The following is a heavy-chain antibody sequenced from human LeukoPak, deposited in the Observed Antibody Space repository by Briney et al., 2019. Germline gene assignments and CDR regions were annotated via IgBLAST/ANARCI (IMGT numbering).Heavy chain of an antibody. Sequence: SETLSLTCAVYGGSFSNYYWSWIRQAPGKGLEWIGEISRTGRTNYNSSLKSRVTISIDTSKNQFSLKLNSVTAADTAVCYCATARGYCSSTSCPDWFDPWGQGTLVTVSS. V-gene: IGHV4-34*01. CDR1: GGSFSNYY. CDR2: ISRTGRT. J-gene: IGHJ5*02. D-gene: IGHD2-2*01. CDR3: ATARGYCSSTSCPDWFDP.